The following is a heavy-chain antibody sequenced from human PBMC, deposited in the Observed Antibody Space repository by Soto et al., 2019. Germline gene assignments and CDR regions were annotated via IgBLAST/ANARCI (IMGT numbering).Heavy chain of an antibody. D-gene: IGHD6-13*01. CDR3: AGDRYSSSWYVGALDY. Sequence: QVQLVQSGAEVKKPGASVKVSCKASGDTFTSYAIYWVRQAPGQRLEWMGWINAGNGNTRYSQKFQDRVTINRDTSASTGSSELNSLSSEDTAVYYWAGDRYSSSWYVGALDYWGQGSLVTVSS. J-gene: IGHJ4*02. CDR2: INAGNGNT. V-gene: IGHV1-3*01. CDR1: GDTFTSYA.